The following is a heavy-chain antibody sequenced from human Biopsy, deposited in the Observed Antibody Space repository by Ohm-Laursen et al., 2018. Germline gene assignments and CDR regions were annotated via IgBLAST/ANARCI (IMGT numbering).Heavy chain of an antibody. CDR1: GGSISSSTTYY. J-gene: IGHJ5*02. V-gene: IGHV4-39*01. Sequence: SQTLSLTCTVSGGSISSSTTYYWAWLRPPPGKGLEWIGSIYSAETTFYNPSLKSRVTISVDTSTNQFSLKVSSVTAADTALYFCARHPTGFWFDPWGHGTLVTVSS. CDR3: ARHPTGFWFDP. CDR2: IYSAETT.